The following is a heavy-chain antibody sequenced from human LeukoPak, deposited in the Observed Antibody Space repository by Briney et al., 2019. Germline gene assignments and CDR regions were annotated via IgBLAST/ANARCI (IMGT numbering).Heavy chain of an antibody. CDR1: GYTFTGYY. D-gene: IGHD3-16*02. CDR3: ARVPYYVWGSYRYFQLDV. Sequence: GASVKVSCKASGYTFTGYYMHWVRQAPGQGLEWMGWINPNSGGTNYAQKFQGRVTMTRDTSISTAYMELSRLRSDDTAVYYCARVPYYVWGSYRYFQLDVWGKGTTVTISS. J-gene: IGHJ6*04. CDR2: INPNSGGT. V-gene: IGHV1-2*02.